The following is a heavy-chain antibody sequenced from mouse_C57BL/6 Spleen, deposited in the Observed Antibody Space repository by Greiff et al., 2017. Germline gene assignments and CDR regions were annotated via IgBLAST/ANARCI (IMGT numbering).Heavy chain of an antibody. V-gene: IGHV1-74*01. J-gene: IGHJ3*01. CDR1: GYTFTSYW. CDR3: AIDPYYGSSPWFAY. D-gene: IGHD1-1*01. Sequence: QVQLQQPGAELVKPGASVKVSCKASGYTFTSYWMHWVKQRPGQGLEWIGRIHPSDSDTNYNQKFKGKATLTVGKSSSTAYMQLSSLTSEDSAVYYCAIDPYYGSSPWFAYWGQGTLVTVSA. CDR2: IHPSDSDT.